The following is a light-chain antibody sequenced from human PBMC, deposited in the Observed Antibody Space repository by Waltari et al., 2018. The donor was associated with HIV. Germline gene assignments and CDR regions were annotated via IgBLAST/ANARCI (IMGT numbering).Light chain of an antibody. J-gene: IGLJ3*02. V-gene: IGLV1-51*02. CDR2: ENN. CDR3: GTWESSLNAGV. CDR1: SSNIGNNY. Sequence: QSVLTQPTSASAAPGQKVTISCSGGSSNIGNNYVPWYPQLPGTAPKHPIYENNKRPSEIPDRFSGSKSGTSATLGITGLQTGDEADYYCGTWESSLNAGVFGGGTKLTVL.